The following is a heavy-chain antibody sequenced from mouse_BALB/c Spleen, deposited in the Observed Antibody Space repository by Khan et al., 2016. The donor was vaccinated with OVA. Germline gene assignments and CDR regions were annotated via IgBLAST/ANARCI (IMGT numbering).Heavy chain of an antibody. CDR3: ARRRTGYALDY. CDR2: INPRSGYT. Sequence: QVRLQQSGAELARPGASVKMSCKASGYSFTSHTMHWVKQRPGQGLEWIGYINPRSGYTNYNQKFNDKATLTADKSSSTAYMQLSSLTSADSAVYYCARRRTGYALDYWGQGTSVTVSA. V-gene: IGHV1-4*01. CDR1: GYSFTSHT. J-gene: IGHJ4*01.